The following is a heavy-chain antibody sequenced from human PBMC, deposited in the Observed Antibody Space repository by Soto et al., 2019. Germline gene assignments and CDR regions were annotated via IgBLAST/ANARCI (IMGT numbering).Heavy chain of an antibody. J-gene: IGHJ6*02. CDR1: GFTFSSYG. CDR2: ISYDGSNK. CDR3: AKTYYDILTGYSFTYYYGMDV. D-gene: IGHD3-9*01. Sequence: GSLRLSCAASGFTFSSYGMHWVRQAPGKGLEWVAVISYDGSNKYYADSVKGRFTISRDNSKNTLYLQMNSLRAEDTAVYYCAKTYYDILTGYSFTYYYGMDVWGQGTTVTVS. V-gene: IGHV3-30*18.